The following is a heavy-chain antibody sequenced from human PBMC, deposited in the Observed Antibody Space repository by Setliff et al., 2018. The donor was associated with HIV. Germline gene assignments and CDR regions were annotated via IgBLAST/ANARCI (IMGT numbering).Heavy chain of an antibody. J-gene: IGHJ5*02. D-gene: IGHD2-2*02. CDR3: ARYTSKVDWFDP. CDR2: IHYNGRT. CDR1: GDSITNDDYY. V-gene: IGHV4-39*01. Sequence: SETLSLTCTVSGDSITNDDYYWGWIRQPPGKGLEWIAIIHYNGRTYYDPSLKSRVTIFVDTSKTQFYLKLRSVTASDTAVYYCARYTSKVDWFDPWGQGVLVTVSS.